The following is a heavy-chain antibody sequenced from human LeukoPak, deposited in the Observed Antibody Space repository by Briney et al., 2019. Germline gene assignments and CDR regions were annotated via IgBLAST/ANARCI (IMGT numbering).Heavy chain of an antibody. CDR1: GGSISSGGYY. V-gene: IGHV4-30-2*01. Sequence: SETLSLTCTVSGGSISSGGYYWSWIRQPPGKGLEWIGYIYHSGSTYYNPSLKSRVTISVDRSKNQFSLKLSSVTAADTAVYYCARNVIAARLVSFDYWGQGTLVTVSS. CDR2: IYHSGST. D-gene: IGHD6-6*01. J-gene: IGHJ4*02. CDR3: ARNVIAARLVSFDY.